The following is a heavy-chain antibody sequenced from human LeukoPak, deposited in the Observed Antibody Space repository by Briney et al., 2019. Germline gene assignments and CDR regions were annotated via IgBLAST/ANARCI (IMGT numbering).Heavy chain of an antibody. D-gene: IGHD6-13*01. V-gene: IGHV1-69*13. Sequence: SVKVSCKASGGTFSSYAISWVRQAPGQGLEWMGGIIPIFGTANYAQKFQGRVTITADESTSTAYMELSSLRSEDTAVYYCARDSGSSWYGGGSYYFDYWGQGTLVTVSS. CDR2: IIPIFGTA. CDR3: ARDSGSSWYGGGSYYFDY. CDR1: GGTFSSYA. J-gene: IGHJ4*02.